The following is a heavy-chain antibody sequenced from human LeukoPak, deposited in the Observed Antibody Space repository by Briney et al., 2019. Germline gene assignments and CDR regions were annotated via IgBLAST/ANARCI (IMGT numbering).Heavy chain of an antibody. D-gene: IGHD5-12*01. CDR2: INPNSGGT. V-gene: IGHV1-2*02. Sequence: ASVKVSCKASGYTFTGYYMHWVRQAPGQGLEWMGWINPNSGGTNYAQKFQGRVTMTRDTSISTAYMELSRLRSDDTAVYYCAKDFEHSGYAGFDYWGQGTLVTVSS. J-gene: IGHJ4*02. CDR1: GYTFTGYY. CDR3: AKDFEHSGYAGFDY.